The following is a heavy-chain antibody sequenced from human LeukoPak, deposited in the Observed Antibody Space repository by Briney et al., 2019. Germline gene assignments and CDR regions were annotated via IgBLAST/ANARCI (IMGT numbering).Heavy chain of an antibody. J-gene: IGHJ4*02. CDR3: ARLTRFVSGVLNPLDS. CDR1: GGSIGNYC. CDR2: VYSSGYT. V-gene: IGHV4-59*08. D-gene: IGHD3-3*01. Sequence: SETLSLTCTVSGGSIGNYCWSWIRQPPGKGLEWIGYVYSSGYTKHNPSLKSRVTISVDTSNNQFSLRLSSVTAADTAVYYCARLTRFVSGVLNPLDSRGQGTLVTVSS.